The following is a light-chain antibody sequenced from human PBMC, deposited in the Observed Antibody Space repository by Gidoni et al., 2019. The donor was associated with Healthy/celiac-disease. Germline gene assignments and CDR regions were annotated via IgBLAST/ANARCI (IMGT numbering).Light chain of an antibody. J-gene: IGLJ3*02. CDR3: CSYAGSWV. CDR1: SSDVGSYTL. CDR2: EGS. V-gene: IGLV2-23*01. Sequence: QSALTQPASVSRSPGQSITISCTGTSSDVGSYTLVSWYQHHLGKAPKLMIYEGSKRPSGVSNRFSGSKAGNTASLTISGLQAEDEADYYCCSYAGSWVFGGGTKLTVL.